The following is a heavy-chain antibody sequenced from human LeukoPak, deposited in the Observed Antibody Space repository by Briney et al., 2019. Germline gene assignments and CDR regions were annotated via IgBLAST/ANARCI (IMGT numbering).Heavy chain of an antibody. V-gene: IGHV3-11*01. CDR1: GFTFSDYS. J-gene: IGHJ4*02. CDR2: ISSSGSTI. Sequence: GGSLRLSCAASGFTFSDYSMTWIRQAPGKGLEWVSYISSSGSTIYYADSVKGRFTISRDNAKNPLYLQMNSLRAEDTAVYYCARGKDGYKRGYPLGFDYWGQGTLVTVSS. CDR3: ARGKDGYKRGYPLGFDY. D-gene: IGHD5-24*01.